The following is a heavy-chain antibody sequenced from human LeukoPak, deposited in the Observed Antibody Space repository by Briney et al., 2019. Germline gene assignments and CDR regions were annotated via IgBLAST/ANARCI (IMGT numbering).Heavy chain of an antibody. V-gene: IGHV1-2*02. Sequence: ASVKVSCKASGYTFTGYYMHWVRQAPGRGLEWMGWINPNSGGTNYAQKFQGRVTMTRDTSISTAYMELSRLRSDDTAVYYCARDLSYYGSGSYYFDYWGQGTLVTVSS. CDR2: INPNSGGT. D-gene: IGHD3-10*01. J-gene: IGHJ4*02. CDR3: ARDLSYYGSGSYYFDY. CDR1: GYTFTGYY.